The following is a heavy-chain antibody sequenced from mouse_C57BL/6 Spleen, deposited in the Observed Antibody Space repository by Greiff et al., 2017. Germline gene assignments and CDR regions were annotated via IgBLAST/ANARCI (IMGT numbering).Heavy chain of an antibody. Sequence: QVQLQQPGAELVKPGASVKMSCKASGYTFTSYWITWVKQRPGQGLEWIGDIYPGSGSTNYNEKFKSKATLTVDTSSSTAYMQLSSLTSEDSAVYYGARSDYDGAWFAYWGQGTLVTVSA. J-gene: IGHJ3*01. CDR3: ARSDYDGAWFAY. CDR1: GYTFTSYW. V-gene: IGHV1-55*01. CDR2: IYPGSGST. D-gene: IGHD2-4*01.